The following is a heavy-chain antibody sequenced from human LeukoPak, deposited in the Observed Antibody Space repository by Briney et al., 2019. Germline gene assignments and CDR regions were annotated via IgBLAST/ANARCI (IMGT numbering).Heavy chain of an antibody. J-gene: IGHJ3*02. CDR2: FDPEDGET. CDR3: ATDAAAVPDAFDI. CDR1: GYTLTELS. Sequence: ASEKVSCEVSGYTLTELSMHWVRQAPGKGLEWMGGFDPEDGETIYSQKFQGRVTMTEDTSTDTAYMELSSLRSEDTAVYYCATDAAAVPDAFDIWGQGTMVTVSS. D-gene: IGHD6-13*01. V-gene: IGHV1-24*01.